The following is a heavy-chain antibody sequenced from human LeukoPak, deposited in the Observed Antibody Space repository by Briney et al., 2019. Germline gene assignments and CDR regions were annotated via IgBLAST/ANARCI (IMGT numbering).Heavy chain of an antibody. V-gene: IGHV5-51*01. CDR2: IYPGDSDT. Sequence: GESLKISCKGSGYTFASYWIGWVRQMPGKGLEWMGIIYPGDSDTRYSPSFQGQVTISADKSISTAYLQWSSLKASDTAMYYCARVRDSSDSYYFDYWGQGTLVTVSS. CDR1: GYTFASYW. D-gene: IGHD3-22*01. CDR3: ARVRDSSDSYYFDY. J-gene: IGHJ4*02.